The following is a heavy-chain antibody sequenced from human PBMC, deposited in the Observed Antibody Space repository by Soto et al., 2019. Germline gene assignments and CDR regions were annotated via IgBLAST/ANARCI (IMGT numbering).Heavy chain of an antibody. J-gene: IGHJ4*02. Sequence: SETLSLTCAVYGGSFSGYYWSWIRQPPGKGLEWIGEINHSGSTNYNPSLKSRVTISVDMSKNQFSLKLSSVTAADTAVYYCAPRGNWNDFYYFDYWGQGTLVTVSS. D-gene: IGHD1-1*01. CDR2: INHSGST. CDR3: APRGNWNDFYYFDY. CDR1: GGSFSGYY. V-gene: IGHV4-34*01.